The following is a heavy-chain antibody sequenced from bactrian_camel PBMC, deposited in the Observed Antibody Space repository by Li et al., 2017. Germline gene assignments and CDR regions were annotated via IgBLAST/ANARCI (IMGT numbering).Heavy chain of an antibody. CDR2: INSSGRST. CDR3: VSYSLTY. J-gene: IGHJ4*01. CDR1: PNIRSC. D-gene: IGHD3*01. V-gene: IGHV3S25*01. Sequence: QLVESGGGTVQAGGSMRLSCAASPNIRSCVAWFRQAPGKGLEWVSDINSSGRSTNYSDSVKDRFTISRDNAKNMVYLQMNSLKPEDTAVYYCVSYSLTYWGQGTQVTVS.